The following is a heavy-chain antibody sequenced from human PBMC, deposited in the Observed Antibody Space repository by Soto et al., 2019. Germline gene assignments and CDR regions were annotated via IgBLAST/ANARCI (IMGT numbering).Heavy chain of an antibody. CDR2: IYYSGST. V-gene: IGHV4-61*01. CDR1: GGSVSSGSYY. Sequence: SETLSLTCTVSGGSVSSGSYYWSWIRQPPGKGLEWIGYIYYSGSTNYNPSLKSRVTISVDTSKNQFSLKLSSVTAADTAVSNGGGDTAMVRGGGYWGQGTLVTVSS. CDR3: GGDTAMVRGGGY. D-gene: IGHD5-18*01. J-gene: IGHJ4*02.